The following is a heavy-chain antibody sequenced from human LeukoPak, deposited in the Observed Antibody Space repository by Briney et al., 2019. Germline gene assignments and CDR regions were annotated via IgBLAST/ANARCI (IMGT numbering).Heavy chain of an antibody. Sequence: PSETLSLTCAVYGGSFSGYYWSWIRQPPGKGLEWMGEINHSVSTNYNPSLKCRVTIPVDTSKNQFSLKLSSVTAADTAVYYCARAAYCSGGSCYYNYYGMDVWGKGTTVTVSS. D-gene: IGHD2-15*01. CDR2: INHSVST. CDR1: GGSFSGYY. J-gene: IGHJ6*04. V-gene: IGHV4-34*01. CDR3: ARAAYCSGGSCYYNYYGMDV.